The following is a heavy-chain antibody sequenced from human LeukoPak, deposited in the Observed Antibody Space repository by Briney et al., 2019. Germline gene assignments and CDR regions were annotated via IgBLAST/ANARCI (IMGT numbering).Heavy chain of an antibody. CDR1: GGTFSSYA. Sequence: SVTVSCKASGGTFSSYAISWVRQAPGQGLEWMGGIIPIFGTANYAQKFQGRVTITADESTSTAYMELSSLRSEDTAVYYCARDLSCSSTSCYAHWFDPWGQGTLVTVSS. CDR2: IIPIFGTA. J-gene: IGHJ5*02. V-gene: IGHV1-69*13. CDR3: ARDLSCSSTSCYAHWFDP. D-gene: IGHD2-2*01.